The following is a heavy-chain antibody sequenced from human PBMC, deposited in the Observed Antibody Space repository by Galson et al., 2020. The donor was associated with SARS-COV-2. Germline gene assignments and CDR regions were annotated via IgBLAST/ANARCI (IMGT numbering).Heavy chain of an antibody. CDR1: GGSFSGYY. Sequence: SETLSLTCAVYGGSFSGYYWNWIRQPPGKGLEWIGEINHSGNTNYNSSLKSRVTISLDTSKNQFSLKVSSVTAADTAVYYCARGKQLKNYYMDGWGKGTTVTVSS. V-gene: IGHV4-34*01. CDR3: ARGKQLKNYYMDG. D-gene: IGHD6-13*01. CDR2: INHSGNT. J-gene: IGHJ6*03.